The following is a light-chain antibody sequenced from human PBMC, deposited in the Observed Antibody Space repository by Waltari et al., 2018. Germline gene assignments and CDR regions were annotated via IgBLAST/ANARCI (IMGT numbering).Light chain of an antibody. Sequence: DIQMTQSPSSLSASVGDRVTITCRESQSISSYLNWYQQKPGKAPKLLIYAASSLQSGVPSRFSGSGSGTDCTLTISSLQPEDFATYYCQQSYSTPWTFGQGTKVEIK. J-gene: IGKJ1*01. CDR1: QSISSY. CDR3: QQSYSTPWT. V-gene: IGKV1-39*01. CDR2: AAS.